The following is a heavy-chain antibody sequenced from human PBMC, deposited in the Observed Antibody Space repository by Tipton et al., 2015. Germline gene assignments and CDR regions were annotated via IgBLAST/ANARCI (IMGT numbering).Heavy chain of an antibody. CDR2: IRYNGST. CDR1: GGSISSGGYY. Sequence: TLSLTCTVSGGSISSGGYYWTWIRQHPGKGLEWIWCIRYNGSTYNNPSLKSRVTISEDTSKNQFSLKLSSVTAADTAVYYCARGGYSDHDFDYWGQGTLVTVSS. V-gene: IGHV4-31*03. CDR3: ARGGYSDHDFDY. D-gene: IGHD5-18*01. J-gene: IGHJ4*02.